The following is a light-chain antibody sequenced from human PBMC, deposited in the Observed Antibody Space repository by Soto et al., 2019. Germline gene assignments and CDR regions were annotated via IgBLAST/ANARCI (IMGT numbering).Light chain of an antibody. Sequence: EIVLTQSPGTLSLSPRERATLSCRASQSVSDSYLAWYQQKPGQAPRLLIYASSRATGIPDRFSGSGSGTDFTHTISRLEPEDFAVYYCQHYGTSALFGPGTKVDIK. CDR1: QSVSDSY. CDR3: QHYGTSAL. J-gene: IGKJ3*01. CDR2: AS. V-gene: IGKV3-20*01.